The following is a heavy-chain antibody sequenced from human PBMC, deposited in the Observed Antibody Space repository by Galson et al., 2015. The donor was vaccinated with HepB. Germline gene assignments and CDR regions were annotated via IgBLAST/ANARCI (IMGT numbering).Heavy chain of an antibody. CDR2: IWYDGSNK. V-gene: IGHV3-33*06. D-gene: IGHD6-6*01. J-gene: IGHJ6*02. CDR1: GFTFSSYG. Sequence: SLRLSCAASGFTFSSYGMHWVRQAPGKGLEWVAVIWYDGSNKYYADSVKGRFTISRDNSKYTLYLQMNSLRAEDTAVYYCAKYSSSNYYYYYYGMDVWGQGTTVTVSS. CDR3: AKYSSSNYYYYYYGMDV.